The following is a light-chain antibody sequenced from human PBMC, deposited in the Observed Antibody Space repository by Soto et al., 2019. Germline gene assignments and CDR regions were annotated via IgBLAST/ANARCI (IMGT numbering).Light chain of an antibody. CDR2: EVS. J-gene: IGLJ1*01. Sequence: QSVLTQPPSASGSPGQSVTISCTGTSSDVGGYNYVSWYQQYPGKAPKIMIYEVSKRPSGVPDRFSGSKSGNTASLTVSGLQAEDEAEYFCSSYTGSNPYVFGTGTKVTVL. V-gene: IGLV2-8*01. CDR3: SSYTGSNPYV. CDR1: SSDVGGYNY.